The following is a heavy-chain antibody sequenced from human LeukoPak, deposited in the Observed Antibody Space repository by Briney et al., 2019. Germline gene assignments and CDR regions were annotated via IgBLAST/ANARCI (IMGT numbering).Heavy chain of an antibody. V-gene: IGHV3-7*01. CDR1: GFTFSSYW. CDR3: ARTYYYGSENYKGSDY. D-gene: IGHD3-10*01. CDR2: IKQDGSEK. Sequence: PGRSLRLSCAASGFTFSSYWMSWVRQAPGKGLEWVANIKQDGSEKYYVDSVKGRFTISRDNAKNSLYLQMNSLRAEDTAVYYCARTYYYGSENYKGSDYWGQGTLVTVSS. J-gene: IGHJ4*02.